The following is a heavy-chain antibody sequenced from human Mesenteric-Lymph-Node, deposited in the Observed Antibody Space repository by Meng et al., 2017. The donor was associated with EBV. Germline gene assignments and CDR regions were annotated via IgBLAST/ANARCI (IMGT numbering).Heavy chain of an antibody. V-gene: IGHV1-3*01. CDR3: ARGPISYDYVWGSYRQDF. CDR1: GYTFTTYA. Sequence: QVQLVQSGAEVKKPGASVKVSXKASGYTFTTYAIHWVRQAPGQRLEWMGWINAGDGNTKYSQEFQGRVTITRDTSASTVYMELSSLRSEDTAVFYCARGPISYDYVWGSYRQDFWGQGTLVTVSS. J-gene: IGHJ4*02. D-gene: IGHD3-16*02. CDR2: INAGDGNT.